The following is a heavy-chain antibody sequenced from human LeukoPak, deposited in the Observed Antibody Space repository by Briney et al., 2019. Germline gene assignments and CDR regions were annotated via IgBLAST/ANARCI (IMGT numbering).Heavy chain of an antibody. CDR1: GASISSSTDY. Sequence: SETLSLTCTVSGASISSSTDYWGWIRQPPGKGLEWIANIYYSGSTSYNPSLKSRVTISVDTSKKQFSLKLSSVTAADTAFYYCARYIVSYPHDAFDIWGQGTMVTVSS. J-gene: IGHJ3*02. CDR3: ARYIVSYPHDAFDI. D-gene: IGHD1-26*01. CDR2: IYYSGST. V-gene: IGHV4-39*07.